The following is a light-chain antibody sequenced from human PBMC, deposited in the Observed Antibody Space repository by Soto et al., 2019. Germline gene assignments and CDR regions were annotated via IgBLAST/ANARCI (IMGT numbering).Light chain of an antibody. CDR2: EVS. V-gene: IGLV2-8*01. CDR1: SSDVGGYHS. Sequence: QSALTQPPSASGSPGQSVTISCTGTSSDVGGYHSVSWYQQHPGKAPKLMIYEVSKRPSGVPDRFYGSKSGNTASLTVSGLQAEDEADYYCSSYAGREKLGDFGTGTKVTVL. CDR3: SSYAGREKLGD. J-gene: IGLJ1*01.